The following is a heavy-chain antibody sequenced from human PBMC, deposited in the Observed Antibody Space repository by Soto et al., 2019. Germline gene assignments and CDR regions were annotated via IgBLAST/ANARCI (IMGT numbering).Heavy chain of an antibody. V-gene: IGHV3-33*01. CDR3: ARDRSLSNEYSWFDP. J-gene: IGHJ5*02. CDR2: IWYDGSNK. CDR1: GFAFSSYG. Sequence: GGSLRLSCAVSGFAFSSYGMHWVRQAPGKGLEWVAVIWYDGSNKYYADSVKGRFTISRDNSKNTLYVQMNSLRAEDTAIYYCARDRSLSNEYSWFDPWGQGTLVTVSS. D-gene: IGHD4-4*01.